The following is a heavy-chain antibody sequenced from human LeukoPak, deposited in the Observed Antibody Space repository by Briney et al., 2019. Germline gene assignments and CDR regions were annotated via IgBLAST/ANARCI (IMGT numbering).Heavy chain of an antibody. Sequence: GGSLRLSCSASGFTFSTFAVSWVRQAPGKGLEWVANIKQDGSEKYYVDSVKGRFTISRDNAKDSLYLQMNSLRAEDAAVYYCAKGYIIAGSQWYLDLWGRGTLVGVSS. D-gene: IGHD6-13*01. CDR3: AKGYIIAGSQWYLDL. V-gene: IGHV3-7*01. J-gene: IGHJ2*01. CDR2: IKQDGSEK. CDR1: GFTFSTFA.